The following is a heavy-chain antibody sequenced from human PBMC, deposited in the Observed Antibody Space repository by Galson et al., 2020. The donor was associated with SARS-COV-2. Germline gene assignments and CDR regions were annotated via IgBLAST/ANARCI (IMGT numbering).Heavy chain of an antibody. D-gene: IGHD6-19*01. CDR2: ISYDGSNK. CDR1: GFTFSSYA. J-gene: IGHJ4*02. CDR3: AKDDFLVGGMYD. Sequence: GESLKISCAASGFTFSSYAMHWVRQAPGKGLEWVAVISYDGSNKYYADSVKGRFTISRDNSKNTLYLQMNSLRAEDTAVYYCAKDDFLVGGMYDWGQGTLGTVSS. V-gene: IGHV3-30*07.